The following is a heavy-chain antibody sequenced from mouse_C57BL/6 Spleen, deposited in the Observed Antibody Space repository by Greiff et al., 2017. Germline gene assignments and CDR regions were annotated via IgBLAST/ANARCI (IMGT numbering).Heavy chain of an antibody. J-gene: IGHJ2*01. CDR3: ARSSPYFDY. CDR2: ISSGSSTI. Sequence: DVHLVESGGGLVKPGGSLKLSCAASGFTFSDYGLHWVRQAPETGLEWVAYISSGSSTIYYADTVKGRFTISRDNAKNTLFLQMTSLRSEDTAMYYCARSSPYFDYWGQGTTLTVSS. V-gene: IGHV5-17*01. CDR1: GFTFSDYG.